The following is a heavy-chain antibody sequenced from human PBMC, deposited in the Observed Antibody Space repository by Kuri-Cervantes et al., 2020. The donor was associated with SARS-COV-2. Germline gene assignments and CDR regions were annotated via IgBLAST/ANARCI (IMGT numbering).Heavy chain of an antibody. CDR3: ARSAAPNAFGI. D-gene: IGHD6-25*01. CDR1: GYSFTSYW. J-gene: IGHJ3*02. Sequence: GGSLRLSCKGSGYSFTSYWIGWVRQMPGKGLEWMGIIYPGDSDTRYSPSFQGQVTISADKSISTAYLQWSSLKASDAAMYYCARSAAPNAFGIWGQGTMVTVSS. V-gene: IGHV5-51*01. CDR2: IYPGDSDT.